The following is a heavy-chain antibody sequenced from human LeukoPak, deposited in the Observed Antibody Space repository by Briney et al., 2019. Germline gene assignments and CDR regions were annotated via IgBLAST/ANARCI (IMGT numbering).Heavy chain of an antibody. D-gene: IGHD3-22*01. CDR1: GYSFSTYW. CDR2: IYPGDSDT. V-gene: IGHV5-51*01. CDR3: ARLLSSGYYSYFDY. J-gene: IGHJ4*02. Sequence: GESLKISCKASGYSFSTYWIGWVRQMPGKGLEWMGIIYPGDSDTRYSPSFQGQVTISADKSISTAYLQWGSLKASDTAMYYCARLLSSGYYSYFDYWGQGTLVTVSS.